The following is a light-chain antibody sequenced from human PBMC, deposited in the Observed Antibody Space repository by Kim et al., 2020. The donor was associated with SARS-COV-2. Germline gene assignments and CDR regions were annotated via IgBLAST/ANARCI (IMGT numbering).Light chain of an antibody. CDR1: QDISTY. J-gene: IGKJ2*01. Sequence: DIQLTQSPSFLSASVGDRVTITCRASQDISTYLAWYQQNPGKAPKLLIYAASTLESGVPSRFSGSGSGTEFTLTISSLQPEDFATYYWQHLNSYPLFGQGTKLEIK. CDR2: AAS. CDR3: QHLNSYPL. V-gene: IGKV1-9*01.